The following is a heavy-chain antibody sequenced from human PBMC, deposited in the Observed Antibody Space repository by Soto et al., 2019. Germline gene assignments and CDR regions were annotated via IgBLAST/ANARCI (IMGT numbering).Heavy chain of an antibody. V-gene: IGHV4-59*01. D-gene: IGHD4-4*01. CDR3: ARDNVDYSNGGVYGGPYYYYYMDV. CDR1: GGSISSYY. CDR2: IYYSGST. J-gene: IGHJ6*03. Sequence: SETLSLTCTVSGGSISSYYWSWIRQPPVKGLEWIGYIYYSGSTNYNPSLKSRVTISVDTSKNQFSLKLSSVTAADTAVYYCARDNVDYSNGGVYGGPYYYYYMDVWGKGTTVTVSS.